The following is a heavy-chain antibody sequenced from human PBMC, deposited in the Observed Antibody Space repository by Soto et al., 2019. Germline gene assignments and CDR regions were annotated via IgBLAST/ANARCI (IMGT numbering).Heavy chain of an antibody. J-gene: IGHJ4*02. V-gene: IGHV4-30-4*01. CDR3: ARDTGTYPYYFDF. CDR1: GGSISSGENF. CDR2: IHHSGST. D-gene: IGHD1-26*01. Sequence: SETLSLTCTVSGGSISSGENFWNWIRQSPGKGLEWIGYIHHSGSTYYNPSLKSRLTISVDTSKNQISLKLNSVTAADTAVYYCARDTGTYPYYFDFWGQGTLVTVSS.